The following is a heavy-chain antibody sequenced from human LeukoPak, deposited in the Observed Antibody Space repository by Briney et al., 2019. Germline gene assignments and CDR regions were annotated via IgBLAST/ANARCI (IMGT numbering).Heavy chain of an antibody. CDR2: ISSSSSSTI. V-gene: IGHV3-48*02. CDR3: SRAVGWLQSLDY. CDR1: GFTFSSYS. Sequence: QPGGSLRLSCAASGFTFSSYSMNWVRQAPGKGLEWVSYISSSSSSTIYYADSVKGRFTISRDNAKNSLYLQMNSLRDEDTAVYYCSRAVGWLQSLDYWGQGTLVTVSS. D-gene: IGHD5-24*01. J-gene: IGHJ4*02.